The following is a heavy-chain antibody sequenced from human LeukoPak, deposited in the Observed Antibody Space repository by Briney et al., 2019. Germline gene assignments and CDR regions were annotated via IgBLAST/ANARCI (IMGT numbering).Heavy chain of an antibody. CDR2: INHSGST. V-gene: IGHV4-34*01. J-gene: IGHJ4*02. CDR1: GGSFSGYY. D-gene: IGHD3-10*01. CDR3: ARGRDYYGSGSFVDY. Sequence: KTSETLSLTCAVYGGSFSGYYWSWLRQPPGKGLEWIGEINHSGSTNYNPSLKSRVTISVDTSKNQFSLKLSSVTAADTAVYYCARGRDYYGSGSFVDYWGQGTLVAVSS.